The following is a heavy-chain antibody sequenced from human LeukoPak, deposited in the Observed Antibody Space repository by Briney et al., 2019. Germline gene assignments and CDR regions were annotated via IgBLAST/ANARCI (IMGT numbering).Heavy chain of an antibody. CDR2: IYTSGST. J-gene: IGHJ4*02. D-gene: IGHD2-2*01. Sequence: SETLSLTCTVSGGSISSGSYYWSWIRQPAGKGLEWIGRIYTSGSTNYNPSLKSRVTISVDTSKNQFSLKLSSVTAADTAVYYCARVPFSQLTAQYFDYWGQGTLVTVSS. CDR1: GGSISSGSYY. V-gene: IGHV4-61*02. CDR3: ARVPFSQLTAQYFDY.